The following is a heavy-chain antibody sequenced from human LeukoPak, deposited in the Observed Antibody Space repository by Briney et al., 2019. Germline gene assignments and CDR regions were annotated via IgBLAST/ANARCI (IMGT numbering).Heavy chain of an antibody. J-gene: IGHJ4*02. D-gene: IGHD3-22*01. CDR3: ANWTIASGYFAYFAY. CDR1: GFTFSSYA. Sequence: GGSLRLSCAPSGFTFSSYAMSWVRQAPGKGLEWVSAISGSGSITYYAESVKGRFTISRDNSKNTLYLQMNSLRVEDTAVYYCANWTIASGYFAYFAYWGQRTPVSV. CDR2: ISGSGSIT. V-gene: IGHV3-23*01.